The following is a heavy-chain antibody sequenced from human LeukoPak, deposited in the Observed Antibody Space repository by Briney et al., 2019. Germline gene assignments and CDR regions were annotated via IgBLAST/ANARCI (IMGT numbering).Heavy chain of an antibody. V-gene: IGHV3-30-3*02. Sequence: TGGSLRLSCAASGFTFSSSAMHWVRQAPDKGLEWVAVISYDGSNKYYADSVKGRFTISRDNSKNTLYLQMNSLRAEDTAVYYCAKNPPVTTVPVGWFDPWGQGTLVTVSS. D-gene: IGHD4-17*01. CDR2: ISYDGSNK. CDR3: AKNPPVTTVPVGWFDP. CDR1: GFTFSSSA. J-gene: IGHJ5*02.